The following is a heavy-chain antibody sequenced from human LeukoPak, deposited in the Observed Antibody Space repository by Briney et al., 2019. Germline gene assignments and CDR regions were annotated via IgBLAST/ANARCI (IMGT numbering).Heavy chain of an antibody. D-gene: IGHD3-3*01. V-gene: IGHV1-8*03. J-gene: IGHJ4*02. CDR3: ARSKGITIFGVVPLDY. CDR1: AYTFTDYY. CDR2: MNPNSGNT. Sequence: ASVKVSCKASAYTFTDYYIHWVRQAPGQGLEWMGWMNPNSGNTGYAQKFQGRVTITRNTSISTAYMELSSLRSEDTAVYYCARSKGITIFGVVPLDYWGQGTLVTVSS.